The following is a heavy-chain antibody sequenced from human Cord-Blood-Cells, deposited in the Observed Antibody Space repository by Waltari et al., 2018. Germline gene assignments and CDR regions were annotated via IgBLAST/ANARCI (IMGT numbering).Heavy chain of an antibody. J-gene: IGHJ3*02. Sequence: QVQLVQSGAAVKKHGSAVKVCCKASGGTLSGYPVSWLRPDPGQGLEWMGGIIPIFGTANYAQKFQGRVTITADESTSTAYMELSSLRSEDTAVYYCAKNVWSGYYDAFYIWGQGTMVTVSS. D-gene: IGHD3-3*01. CDR3: AKNVWSGYYDAFYI. CDR2: IIPIFGTA. V-gene: IGHV1-69*01. CDR1: GGTLSGYP.